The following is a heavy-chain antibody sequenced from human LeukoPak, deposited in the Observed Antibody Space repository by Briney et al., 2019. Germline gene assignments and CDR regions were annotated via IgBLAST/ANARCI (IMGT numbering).Heavy chain of an antibody. CDR1: GDSISSYY. CDR3: ARKVTRKGGDAFDI. Sequence: SETLSLTCTASGDSISSYYWSWIRQPPGRGLEWIRYIYYSGSTNYNPSLKSRVTISIDTSKNQFSLKLSSVTAADTAVYYCARKVTRKGGDAFDIWGQGTMVTVSS. V-gene: IGHV4-59*01. J-gene: IGHJ3*02. CDR2: IYYSGST. D-gene: IGHD2-21*02.